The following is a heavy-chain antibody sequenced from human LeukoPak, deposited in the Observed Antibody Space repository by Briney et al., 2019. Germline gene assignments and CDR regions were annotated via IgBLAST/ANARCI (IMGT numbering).Heavy chain of an antibody. Sequence: GSLRVSCAASGFTFSSYWMHWVRHTPGKGLVWVSRIKGDGSSTSYADSVKGRFTISRDNAKNTLYLQMNSLRAEDTAVYYCARGGYSFGHDFDYWGQGTLVTVSS. CDR3: ARGGYSFGHDFDY. CDR1: GFTFSSYW. V-gene: IGHV3-74*01. J-gene: IGHJ4*02. D-gene: IGHD5-18*01. CDR2: IKGDGSST.